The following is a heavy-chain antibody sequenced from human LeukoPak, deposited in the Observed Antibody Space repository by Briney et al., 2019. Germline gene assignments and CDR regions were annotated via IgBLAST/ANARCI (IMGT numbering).Heavy chain of an antibody. CDR1: GFTFSNYW. V-gene: IGHV3-74*01. J-gene: IGHJ4*02. CDR3: ARALSNTVRGVGDY. CDR2: MSSDGSST. Sequence: GGSLRLSCAASGFTFSNYWMNWVRQVPGKGLMWVSRMSSDGSSTNYADSVKGLFTISRDNAKNTLYLQMNSLRVEDTAVYYCARALSNTVRGVGDYWGQGTLVTVSS. D-gene: IGHD3-10*01.